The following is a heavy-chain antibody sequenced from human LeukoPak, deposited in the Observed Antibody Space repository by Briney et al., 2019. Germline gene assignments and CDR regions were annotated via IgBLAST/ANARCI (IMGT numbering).Heavy chain of an antibody. CDR3: ARVRVHGNYWYFDL. Sequence: SGTLSLTCTVSGDSISDYYWSWIRRPPGKGLEWIGYIYYSGTTNYNPSLKSRVTISVDTSKKQFSLKLSSVTAADTAVYYCARVRVHGNYWYFDLWGRGTLVTVSS. CDR2: IYYSGTT. V-gene: IGHV4-59*01. J-gene: IGHJ2*01. D-gene: IGHD4-17*01. CDR1: GDSISDYY.